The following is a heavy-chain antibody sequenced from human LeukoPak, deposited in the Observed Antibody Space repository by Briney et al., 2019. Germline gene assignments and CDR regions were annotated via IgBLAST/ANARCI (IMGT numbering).Heavy chain of an antibody. D-gene: IGHD3-22*01. V-gene: IGHV4-59*01. CDR3: ARGDYYDRSGFFDY. CDR2: INYSGST. J-gene: IGHJ4*02. CDR1: GGSISTYS. Sequence: PSETLSLTCTVSGGSISTYSWSWTRQPPGKALEWIGYINYSGSTDYNTSLKSRVTISIDTSKSLFSLKLNSVTAADTAVYFCARGDYYDRSGFFDYWGQGTLVTVSS.